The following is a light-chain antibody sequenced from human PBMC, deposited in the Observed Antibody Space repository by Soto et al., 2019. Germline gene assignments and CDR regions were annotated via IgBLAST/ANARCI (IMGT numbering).Light chain of an antibody. J-gene: IGKJ4*01. V-gene: IGKV3-15*01. CDR3: QQYHNWPVT. CDR2: DAS. Sequence: EIVMTQSPATLSVSPGERATLSCRASQGIGSTLAWYQQKPGQTPRLLIYDASTLATGIPARFSGIGSGTEFTLTVNSLQSEDIAVYYCQQYHNWPVTFGGGTKVDIK. CDR1: QGIGST.